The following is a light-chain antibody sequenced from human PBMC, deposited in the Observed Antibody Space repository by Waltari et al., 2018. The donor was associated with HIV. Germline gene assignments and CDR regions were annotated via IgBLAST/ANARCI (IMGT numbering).Light chain of an antibody. V-gene: IGLV2-8*01. CDR2: EVT. CDR1: SNDVGYYDY. CDR3: SSYADNNNLL. J-gene: IGLJ2*01. Sequence: QSALTQPPSASGSPGQSVTISCTGTSNDVGYYDYVSWYQQHPGKAPKLMIYEVTKRPSGVPDRFSGSKSGNTASLTVSGLQADDEADYYCSSYADNNNLLFGGGTKLTVL.